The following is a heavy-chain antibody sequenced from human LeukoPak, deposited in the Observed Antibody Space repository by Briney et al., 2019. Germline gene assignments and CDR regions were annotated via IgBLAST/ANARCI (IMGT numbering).Heavy chain of an antibody. V-gene: IGHV4-39*07. CDR3: ARRDTAMVYYFDY. CDR1: GGSISSSSYY. D-gene: IGHD5-18*01. CDR2: IYYSGST. Sequence: SETLSLTCTVSGGSISSSSYYWGWLRQPPGKGLEWIGSIYYSGSTYYNPSLKSRVTISVDTSKNQFSLKLSSVTAADTAVYYCARRDTAMVYYFDYWGQGTLVTVSS. J-gene: IGHJ4*02.